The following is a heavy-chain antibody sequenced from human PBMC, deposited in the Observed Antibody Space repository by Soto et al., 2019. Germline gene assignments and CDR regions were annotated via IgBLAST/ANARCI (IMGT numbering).Heavy chain of an antibody. V-gene: IGHV3-72*01. D-gene: IGHD3-16*02. CDR2: IRNKANSYST. CDR1: GFTFSDHY. J-gene: IGHJ4*02. Sequence: GGSLRLSCAASGFTFSDHYMDWVRQVPGKGLEWVGRIRNKANSYSTEYAASVKGRFTISRDDSKNSLYLQMNSLTTEDTAVYYCARYWGGYRSSDYWGQGTLVTVSS. CDR3: ARYWGGYRSSDY.